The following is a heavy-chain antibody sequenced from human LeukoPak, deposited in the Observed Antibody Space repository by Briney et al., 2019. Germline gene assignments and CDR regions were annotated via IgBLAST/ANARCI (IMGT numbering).Heavy chain of an antibody. J-gene: IGHJ4*02. D-gene: IGHD3-3*01. V-gene: IGHV4-4*02. CDR2: VYHSGST. Sequence: SGTLSLTCAVSGGSISSSNWWSWVRQPPGTGLEWIGEVYHSGSTNYNPSLKSRVTMSVDTSKNQFSLKLSSVTAADMAVYYCARGPPPPLWSGLYYFDYWGQGTLVTVSS. CDR3: ARGPPPPLWSGLYYFDY. CDR1: GGSISSSNW.